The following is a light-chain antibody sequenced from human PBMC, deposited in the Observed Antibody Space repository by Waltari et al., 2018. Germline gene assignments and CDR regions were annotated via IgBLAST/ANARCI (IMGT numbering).Light chain of an antibody. V-gene: IGKV1-5*03. CDR3: QQYNNFSPWP. J-gene: IGKJ1*01. CDR1: QSISTS. CDR2: RAS. Sequence: IQVTQSPSTLSASVGDRVTVTCRVNQSISTSLAWYPQRPGKAPKLLIYRASNLEDGVPSRFSGSGSGTEFTLTISSLQPDDFATYYCQQYNNFSPWPFGQGTKVDIK.